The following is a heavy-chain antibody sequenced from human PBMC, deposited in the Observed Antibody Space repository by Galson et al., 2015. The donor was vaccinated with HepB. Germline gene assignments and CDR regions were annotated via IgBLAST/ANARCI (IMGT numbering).Heavy chain of an antibody. J-gene: IGHJ5*02. V-gene: IGHV3-23*01. Sequence: SLRLSCAASGSTFSSYAMSWVRQAPGKGLEWVSAISGPGGSTYYADSVQGRFTISRSNSKNTLYLQMNSLRAEDTAVYYCARAKYYDSSGYYYGVLWSWFDPWGQGTLVTVSS. D-gene: IGHD3-22*01. CDR3: ARAKYYDSSGYYYGVLWSWFDP. CDR2: ISGPGGST. CDR1: GSTFSSYA.